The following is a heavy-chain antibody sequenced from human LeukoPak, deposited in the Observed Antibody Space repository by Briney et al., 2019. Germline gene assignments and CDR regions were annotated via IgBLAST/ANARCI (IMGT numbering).Heavy chain of an antibody. CDR3: ARDLTGAIFDF. CDR1: GFTFSSYW. Sequence: GGSLRLSCAASGFTFSSYWMHWVRQAPGKGLVCVSRITSDGSSTSYADSVRGRFTIFRDNAKNTVYLQMNDLRAEDTALYYCARDLTGAIFDFWGQGTLVTVSS. V-gene: IGHV3-74*01. J-gene: IGHJ4*02. CDR2: ITSDGSST. D-gene: IGHD1-26*01.